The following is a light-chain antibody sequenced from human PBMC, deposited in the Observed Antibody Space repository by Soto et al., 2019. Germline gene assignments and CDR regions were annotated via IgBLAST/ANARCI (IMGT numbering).Light chain of an antibody. V-gene: IGKV2-28*01. Sequence: EIVMTQSPLSLPVTPGEPASISCRSSQSLQHSNGYNYLDWYLQKPGHSPQLLIYLGSDRASGVPDRFSGSGSGTDFTLKISRVEAEDVGVYYCMQALQTPLTFGGGTRVEIK. CDR3: MQALQTPLT. CDR2: LGS. J-gene: IGKJ4*01. CDR1: QSLQHSNGYNY.